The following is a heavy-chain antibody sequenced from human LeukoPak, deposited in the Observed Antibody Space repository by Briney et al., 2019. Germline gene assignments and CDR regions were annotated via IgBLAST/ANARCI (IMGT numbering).Heavy chain of an antibody. D-gene: IGHD5-18*01. Sequence: SETLSLTCTVSGGSVSSGSYYWSWIRQPPGKGLEWIGYIYYSGSTNYNPSLKSRVTISVDTSKNQFSLKLSSVTAADTAVYYCARAGYSYGYAYFDYWGQGTLVTVSS. V-gene: IGHV4-61*01. CDR2: IYYSGST. J-gene: IGHJ4*02. CDR3: ARAGYSYGYAYFDY. CDR1: GGSVSSGSYY.